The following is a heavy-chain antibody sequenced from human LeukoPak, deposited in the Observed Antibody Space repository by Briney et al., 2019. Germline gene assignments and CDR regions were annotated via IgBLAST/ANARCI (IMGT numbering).Heavy chain of an antibody. CDR1: GFTFSSYE. CDR3: ASLFIWRAYYYYGMDV. D-gene: IGHD2-21*01. V-gene: IGHV3-48*03. CDR2: ISSSGSTI. Sequence: GGSLRLSCAASGFTFSSYEMNWVRQAPGKGLEWVSYISSSGSTIYYADSVKGRFTISRDNAKNSLYLQMNSLRAEDTAVYYCASLFIWRAYYYYGMDVWGQGTTVTVSS. J-gene: IGHJ6*02.